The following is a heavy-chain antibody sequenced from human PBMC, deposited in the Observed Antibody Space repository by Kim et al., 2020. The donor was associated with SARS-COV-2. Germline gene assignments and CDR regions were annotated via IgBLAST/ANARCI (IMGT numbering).Heavy chain of an antibody. V-gene: IGHV1-18*01. CDR1: GYTFTSYG. Sequence: ASVKVSCKASGYTFTSYGISWVRQAPGQGLEWMGWISAYNGNTNYAQKLQGRVTMTTDTSTSTAYMELRSLRSDDTAVYYCARTYYYDSSGYRPPYYYGMDVWGQGTTVTVSS. D-gene: IGHD3-22*01. CDR3: ARTYYYDSSGYRPPYYYGMDV. J-gene: IGHJ6*02. CDR2: ISAYNGNT.